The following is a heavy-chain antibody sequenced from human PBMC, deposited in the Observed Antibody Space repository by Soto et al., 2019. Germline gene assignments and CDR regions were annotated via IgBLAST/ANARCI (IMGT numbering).Heavy chain of an antibody. CDR3: ASGAQVVVVASTGREGDY. J-gene: IGHJ4*02. CDR2: INAGNGNT. D-gene: IGHD2-15*01. CDR1: GYTFTSYA. V-gene: IGHV1-3*01. Sequence: QVQLVQSGAEVKKPGASVKVSCKASGYTFTSYAMHWVRQAPGQRREWMGWINAGNGNTKYSQKFQGRVTITRDTSARTASMDLGSVRSEDTAVYYCASGAQVVVVASTGREGDYWGQGTLVTVSS.